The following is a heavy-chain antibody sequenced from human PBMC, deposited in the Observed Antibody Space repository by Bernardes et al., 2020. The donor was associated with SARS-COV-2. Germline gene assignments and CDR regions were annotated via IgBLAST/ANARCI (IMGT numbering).Heavy chain of an antibody. CDR2: ISGYNGNT. D-gene: IGHD2-15*01. CDR3: GRVEGCCSGGTCFSLFYFDH. CDR1: GYTYTNYG. V-gene: IGHV1-18*04. J-gene: IGHJ4*02. Sequence: ASVKVSCKASGYTYTNYGIAWVRQAPGHGLEWLGWISGYNGNTNYARHLQDRISMTTDLSTNTAFMELRRLRSDDKAIYYCGRVEGCCSGGTCFSLFYFDHWGQGTRVSVSS.